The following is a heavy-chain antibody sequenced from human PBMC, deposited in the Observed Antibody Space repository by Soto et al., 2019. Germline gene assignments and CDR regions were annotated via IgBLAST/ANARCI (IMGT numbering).Heavy chain of an antibody. V-gene: IGHV3-20*04. J-gene: IGHJ6*02. CDR2: INWNGGST. CDR3: ARIGVVIPYYYYGMDV. CDR1: GFTFDDYG. Sequence: PGGSLRLSCAASGFTFDDYGMSWVRQAPGKGLEWVSGINWNGGSTGYADSVKGRFTISRDNAKNSLYLQMNSLRAEDTALYYCARIGVVIPYYYYGMDVWGQGTTVTVSS. D-gene: IGHD3-3*01.